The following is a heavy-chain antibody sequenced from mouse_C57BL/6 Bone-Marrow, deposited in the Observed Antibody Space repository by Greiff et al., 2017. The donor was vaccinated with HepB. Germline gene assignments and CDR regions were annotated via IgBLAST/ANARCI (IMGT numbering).Heavy chain of an antibody. J-gene: IGHJ2*01. D-gene: IGHD1-1*01. CDR3: AIYYYGSSFDY. V-gene: IGHV1-61*01. Sequence: QVQLQQPGAELVRPGSSVKLSCKASGYTFTSYWMDWVKQRPGQGLEWIGNIYPSDSETHYNQKFKDKATLTVDKSSSTAYMQLSSLTSEDSAVYYCAIYYYGSSFDYWGQGTTLTVSS. CDR2: IYPSDSET. CDR1: GYTFTSYW.